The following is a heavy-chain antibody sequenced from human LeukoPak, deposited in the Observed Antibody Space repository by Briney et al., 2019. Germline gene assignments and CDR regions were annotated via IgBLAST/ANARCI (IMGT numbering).Heavy chain of an antibody. Sequence: SETLSLTCTVSGGSISRGSYYWSWIRQPAGKGLEWIGRIYTSGSTNYNPSLKSRVTISVDTSKNQFSLKLSSVTAADTAVYYCAREGMSSSWHQRRDKYFQHWGQGTLVTVSS. V-gene: IGHV4-61*02. J-gene: IGHJ1*01. CDR2: IYTSGST. D-gene: IGHD6-13*01. CDR1: GGSISRGSYY. CDR3: AREGMSSSWHQRRDKYFQH.